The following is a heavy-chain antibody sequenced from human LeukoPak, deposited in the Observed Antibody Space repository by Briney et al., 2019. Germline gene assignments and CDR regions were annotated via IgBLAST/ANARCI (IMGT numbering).Heavy chain of an antibody. CDR3: ARQIASAGTAGFDF. V-gene: IGHV4-4*07. CDR1: SDSISSFY. CDR2: IYSTGST. Sequence: PSETLSLTCTVSSDSISSFYWTWIRQPAGKGLEWIGRIYSTGSTNYNPSLKSRVTMSVDRSKNQFSLRLRSVTAADTAVYYCARQIASAGTAGFDFWGQGALVTVSS. D-gene: IGHD6-13*01. J-gene: IGHJ4*02.